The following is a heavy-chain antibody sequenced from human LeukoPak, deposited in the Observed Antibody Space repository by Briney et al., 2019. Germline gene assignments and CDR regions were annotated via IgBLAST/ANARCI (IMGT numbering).Heavy chain of an antibody. CDR2: ISSSGNTI. CDR3: AREALALNY. CDR1: GLTFSSYE. Sequence: GGSLRLSCAASGLTFSSYEMNWVRQAPGKGLEWVSYISSSGNTIYYADSVEGRFTISRDNAKNSLYLQMNSLRAEDTAVYYCAREALALNYWGQGTLVTVSS. J-gene: IGHJ4*02. V-gene: IGHV3-48*03.